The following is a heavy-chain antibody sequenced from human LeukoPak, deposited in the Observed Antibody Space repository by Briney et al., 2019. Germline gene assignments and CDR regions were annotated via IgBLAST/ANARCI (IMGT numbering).Heavy chain of an antibody. D-gene: IGHD4-11*01. J-gene: IGHJ4*02. Sequence: SETLSLTCAVYGGSFRGYYWSWIRQPPGKGLEWIGELNHSGSANYNPSLKSRVTISVDTSKNQFSLKLSSVTAADTAVYYCASYDYSNYLTFDYWGQGTLVTVSS. CDR2: LNHSGSA. CDR1: GGSFRGYY. V-gene: IGHV4-34*01. CDR3: ASYDYSNYLTFDY.